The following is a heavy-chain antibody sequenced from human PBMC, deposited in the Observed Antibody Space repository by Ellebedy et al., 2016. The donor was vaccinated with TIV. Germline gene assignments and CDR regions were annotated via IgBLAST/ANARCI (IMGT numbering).Heavy chain of an antibody. Sequence: GGSLRLXCAASGFTFSDYYMSWIRQAPGKGLEWVSYISSSGSTIYYADSVKGRFTISRDNSKNTLYLQMNSLRAEDTAVYYCAKWSGAARPSDYYYYYMDVWGKGTTVTVSS. CDR1: GFTFSDYY. J-gene: IGHJ6*03. V-gene: IGHV3-11*01. CDR2: ISSSGSTI. D-gene: IGHD6-6*01. CDR3: AKWSGAARPSDYYYYYMDV.